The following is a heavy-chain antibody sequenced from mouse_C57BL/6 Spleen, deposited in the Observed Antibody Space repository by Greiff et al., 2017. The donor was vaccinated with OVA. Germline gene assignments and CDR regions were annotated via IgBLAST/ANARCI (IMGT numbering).Heavy chain of an antibody. D-gene: IGHD1-1*02. CDR2: INPNNGGT. V-gene: IGHV1-26*01. CDR3: ARGGGNPYFDV. Sequence: EVQLQQSGPELVKPGASVKISCKASGYTFTDYYMNWVKQSHGKSLEWIGDINPNNGGTSYNQKFKGKATLTVDKSSSTAYMELRSLTSEDSAVYYCARGGGNPYFDVWGTGTTVTVSS. CDR1: GYTFTDYY. J-gene: IGHJ1*03.